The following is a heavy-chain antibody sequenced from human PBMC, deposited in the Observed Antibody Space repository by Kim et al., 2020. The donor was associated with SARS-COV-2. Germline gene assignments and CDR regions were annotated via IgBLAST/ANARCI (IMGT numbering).Heavy chain of an antibody. J-gene: IGHJ4*02. CDR1: GFTFSSYA. V-gene: IGHV3-30*04. CDR3: VQQQLGSHFDY. Sequence: GGSLRLSCAASGFTFSSYAMHWVRQAPGKGLEWVAVISYDGSNKYYADSVKGRFTISRDNSKNTLYLQMNSLRAEDTAVYYCVQQQLGSHFDYWGQGTLVTVSS. CDR2: ISYDGSNK. D-gene: IGHD6-13*01.